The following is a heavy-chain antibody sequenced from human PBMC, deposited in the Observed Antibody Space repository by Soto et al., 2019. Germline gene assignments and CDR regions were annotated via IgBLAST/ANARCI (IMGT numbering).Heavy chain of an antibody. Sequence: PGGSLRLSCAASGFTVSSNYMSWVRQAPGKGLEWVSVIYSGGSTYYADSVKGRFTISRDNSKNTLYLQMNSLRAEDTAVYYCATIPSPMAQWLVGEGMDVWGQGTTVTVSS. D-gene: IGHD6-19*01. V-gene: IGHV3-53*01. CDR3: ATIPSPMAQWLVGEGMDV. J-gene: IGHJ6*02. CDR1: GFTVSSNY. CDR2: IYSGGST.